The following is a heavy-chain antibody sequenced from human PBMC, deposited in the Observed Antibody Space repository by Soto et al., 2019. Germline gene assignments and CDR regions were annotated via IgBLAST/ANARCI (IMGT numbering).Heavy chain of an antibody. V-gene: IGHV1-3*01. CDR3: ARGVGSGSYYNQYNWFDP. Sequence: GASVKVSCKASGYTFTRYAVHWVRQAPGQRLEWMGWINAANGYTKYAQKVQGRVTMTTDTSTSTAYMELRSLRSDDTAVYYCARGVGSGSYYNQYNWFDPWGQGTLVTVSS. CDR1: GYTFTRYA. CDR2: INAANGYT. D-gene: IGHD3-10*01. J-gene: IGHJ5*02.